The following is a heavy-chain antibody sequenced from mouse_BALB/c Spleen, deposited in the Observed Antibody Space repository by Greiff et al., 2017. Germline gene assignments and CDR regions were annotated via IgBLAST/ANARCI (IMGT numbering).Heavy chain of an antibody. V-gene: IGHV1-15*01. CDR1: GYTFTDYE. J-gene: IGHJ3*01. CDR3: TREPYAY. CDR2: IDPETGGT. Sequence: QVQLQQSGAELVRPGASVTLSCKASGYTFTDYEMHWVKQTPVHGLEWIGAIDPETGGTAYNQKFKGKATLTADKSSSTAYMELRSLTSEDSAVYYCTREPYAYWGQGTLVTVSA.